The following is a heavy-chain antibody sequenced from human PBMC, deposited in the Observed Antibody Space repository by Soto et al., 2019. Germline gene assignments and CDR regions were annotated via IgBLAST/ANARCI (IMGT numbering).Heavy chain of an antibody. CDR2: VKTKTDGGTT. J-gene: IGHJ4*02. Sequence: EVQLVESGGGLVKPGGSLRLSCAASGFTFNNAWMSWVRQAPGKGLEWVGRVKTKTDGGTTDYAAPVNGRFTISRDDSKNTLFLQMNSLKTEDTAVYYCATVISEVWGQGTLVTVSS. CDR1: GFTFNNAW. D-gene: IGHD3-16*02. V-gene: IGHV3-15*01. CDR3: ATVISEV.